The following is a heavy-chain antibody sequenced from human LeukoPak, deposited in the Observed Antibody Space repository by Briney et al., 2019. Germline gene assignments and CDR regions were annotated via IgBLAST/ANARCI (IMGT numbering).Heavy chain of an antibody. CDR1: XYG. D-gene: IGHD3-22*01. J-gene: IGHJ4*02. CDR2: ISAYNGNT. V-gene: IGHV1-18*01. Sequence: XYGIXXXRQAPGQGLEWMGWISAYNGNTNYAQKLQGRVTMTTDTSTSTAYMELRSLRSDDTAVYYCARDPDYDSSEEDYWGQGTLVTVSS. CDR3: ARDPDYDSSEEDY.